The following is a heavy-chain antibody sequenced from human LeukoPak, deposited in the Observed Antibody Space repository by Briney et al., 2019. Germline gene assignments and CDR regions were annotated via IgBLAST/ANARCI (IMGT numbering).Heavy chain of an antibody. Sequence: GGSLRLSCAASGFTFSSYAMHWVRQAPGKGLEWVAVISYDGSNKYYADSVKGRFTISRDSSKNTLYLQMNSLRAEDTAVYYCASEGPPDSSGFDYWGQGTLVTVSS. J-gene: IGHJ4*02. CDR1: GFTFSSYA. CDR2: ISYDGSNK. V-gene: IGHV3-30*04. CDR3: ASEGPPDSSGFDY. D-gene: IGHD3-22*01.